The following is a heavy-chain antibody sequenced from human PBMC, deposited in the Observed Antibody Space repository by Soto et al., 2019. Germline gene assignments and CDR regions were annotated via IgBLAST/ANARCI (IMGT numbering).Heavy chain of an antibody. CDR3: AAGEASSRNLSPYYLDF. Sequence: SETLSLTCTVSGGSMRNYFWTWIRQPPGKGLEWIGYIHYSGTTSFFPSYNPSLRSRVTISEDTSKNQFSLKLLSVTTEDTAVYFCAAGEASSRNLSPYYLDFWGQGTRGTVS. V-gene: IGHV4-59*01. J-gene: IGHJ4*02. CDR1: GGSMRNYF. CDR2: IHYSGTT. D-gene: IGHD6-13*01.